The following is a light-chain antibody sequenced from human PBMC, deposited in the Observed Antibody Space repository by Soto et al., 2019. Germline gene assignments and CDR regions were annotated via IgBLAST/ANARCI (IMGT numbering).Light chain of an antibody. Sequence: EIVLTQSPGTLSLSPGERATLSCRASQSVSSSYLAWYQQKPDQAPRLLIYGASSRATGIPDRFSGSGSGTDFTLTISSLEPEDFAVYYCQQYGSSPLYTFGQGTKLEIK. CDR3: QQYGSSPLYT. V-gene: IGKV3-20*01. J-gene: IGKJ2*01. CDR1: QSVSSSY. CDR2: GAS.